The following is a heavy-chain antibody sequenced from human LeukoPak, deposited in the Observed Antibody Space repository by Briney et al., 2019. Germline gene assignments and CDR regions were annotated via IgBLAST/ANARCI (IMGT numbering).Heavy chain of an antibody. CDR1: GFTSSSYA. CDR3: AKALSRYSSSWYLLPPDY. Sequence: GGSLRLSCAASGFTSSSYAMTWVRQAPGKGLQWVSGISASGGSTYYADSVKGRFTISRDSSKNTLYLQMNSLRVEDTAVYHCAKALSRYSSSWYLLPPDYWGQGTLVTVSS. CDR2: ISASGGST. V-gene: IGHV3-23*01. J-gene: IGHJ4*02. D-gene: IGHD6-13*01.